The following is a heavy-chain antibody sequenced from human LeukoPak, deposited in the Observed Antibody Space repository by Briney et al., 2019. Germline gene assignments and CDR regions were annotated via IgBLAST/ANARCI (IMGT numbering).Heavy chain of an antibody. V-gene: IGHV3-7*01. CDR2: IKQDGSEE. J-gene: IGHJ2*01. D-gene: IGHD3-3*01. CDR1: GFIFSSYG. CDR3: ARNGRVLEWVYWYFDL. Sequence: GGSLRLSCAVSGFIFSSYGMHWVRQAPGKGLEWVANIKQDGSEEYYVDSVKGRFTISRDNAKDSLSLQMNSLRVEDTAVYYCARNGRVLEWVYWYFDLWGRGTLVTVSS.